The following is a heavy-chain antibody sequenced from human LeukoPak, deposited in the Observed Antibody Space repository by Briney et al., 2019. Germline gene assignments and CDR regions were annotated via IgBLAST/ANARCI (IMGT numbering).Heavy chain of an antibody. CDR3: ASTITMYAFDI. V-gene: IGHV4-31*03. Sequence: SETLSLTCIVSGGSISSGGYYWSWIRQHPGKGLEWIGYIYYSGSTYYNPSLKSRVTISVDTSKNQFSLKLSSVTAADTAVYYCASTITMYAFDIWGQGTMVTVSS. CDR2: IYYSGST. CDR1: GGSISSGGYY. D-gene: IGHD3-10*02. J-gene: IGHJ3*02.